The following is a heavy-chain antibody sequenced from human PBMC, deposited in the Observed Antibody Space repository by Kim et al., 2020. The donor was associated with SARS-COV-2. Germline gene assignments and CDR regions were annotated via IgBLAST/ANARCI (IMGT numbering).Heavy chain of an antibody. V-gene: IGHV3-33*01. CDR2: IWYDGSNK. J-gene: IGHJ4*02. D-gene: IGHD1-26*01. CDR3: ARDGIVGATTEYYFDY. CDR1: GFTFSSYG. Sequence: GGSLRLSCAASGFTFSSYGMHWVRQAPGKGLEWVAVIWYDGSNKYYADSVKGRFTISRDNSKNTLYLQMNSLRAEDTAVYYCARDGIVGATTEYYFDYWGQGTLVTVSS.